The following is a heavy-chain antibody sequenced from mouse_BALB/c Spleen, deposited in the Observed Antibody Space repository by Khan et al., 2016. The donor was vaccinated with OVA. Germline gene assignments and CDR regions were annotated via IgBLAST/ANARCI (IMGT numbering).Heavy chain of an antibody. CDR3: ARVGCNGTLDF. J-gene: IGHJ4*01. V-gene: IGHV9-3-1*01. CDR1: GFTFTNYG. Sequence: LVESGPELKKPGETVQISCTASGFTFTNYGMNWVRQAPGKGLKWMGWINTYTGEPTFTDDFKGRFAFSLDTSASTPYLQINSLKNEDTATCYCARVGCNGTLDFWGQGTSVTVSA. CDR2: INTYTGEP.